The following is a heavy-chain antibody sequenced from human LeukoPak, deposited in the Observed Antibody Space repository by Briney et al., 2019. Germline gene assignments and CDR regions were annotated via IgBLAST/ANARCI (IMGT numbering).Heavy chain of an antibody. V-gene: IGHV1-18*01. Sequence: ASVKVSCKASGYTFTSYGISWVRQAPGQGLEWMGWISAYNGNTNYAQKLQGRVTMTTDTSTSTAYMELRSLRAEDTAVYYCARDLWQLVRKGSDYWGQGTLVTVSS. CDR1: GYTFTSYG. J-gene: IGHJ4*02. CDR3: ARDLWQLVRKGSDY. D-gene: IGHD6-6*01. CDR2: ISAYNGNT.